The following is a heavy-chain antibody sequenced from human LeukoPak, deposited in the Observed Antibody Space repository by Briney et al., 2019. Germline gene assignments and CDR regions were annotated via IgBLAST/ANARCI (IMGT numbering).Heavy chain of an antibody. CDR2: VDYSGYT. CDR3: ARSIFSGSYAFDF. Sequence: SETLSLTCSVSGGSVSNTNYYWGWIRQPPGKGLEWLRSVDYSGYTYQSPSHNSRVTISVDTSKNQFSLKMTSVTAADTAVYYCARSIFSGSYAFDFWGHGTLVTASS. V-gene: IGHV4-39*07. J-gene: IGHJ4*01. CDR1: GGSVSNTNYY. D-gene: IGHD3-3*01.